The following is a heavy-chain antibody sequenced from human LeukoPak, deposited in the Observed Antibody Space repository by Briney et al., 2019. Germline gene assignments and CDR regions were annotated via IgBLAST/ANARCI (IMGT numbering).Heavy chain of an antibody. CDR2: ISWDGGST. D-gene: IGHD6-19*01. J-gene: IGHJ4*02. CDR3: AKEGGDSSGWYDY. CDR1: GFTFNIYA. Sequence: GGSLRLSCAASGFTFNIYAMTWVRQAPGKGLEWVSLISWDGGSTYYADSVKGRFTISRDNSKNSLYLQMNSLRTEDTALYYCAKEGGDSSGWYDYWGQGTLVTVSS. V-gene: IGHV3-43*01.